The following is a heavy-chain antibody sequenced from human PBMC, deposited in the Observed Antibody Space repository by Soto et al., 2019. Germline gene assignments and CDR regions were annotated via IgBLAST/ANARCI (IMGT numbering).Heavy chain of an antibody. CDR1: GGSISSGGYY. CDR2: ISHSGNT. V-gene: IGHV4-30-4*01. J-gene: IGHJ6*02. CDR3: GSYDCSSARCPGLDV. D-gene: IGHD2-2*01. Sequence: QVQLQESGPGLVKPSQTLSLTCTVSGGSISSGGYYWTWIRQPPGKGLEWIGYISHSGNTYYNSSLMRRITISVDTSKNQFSLKLSSVTAADTAVYYCGSYDCSSARCPGLDVWGQGSTVTVS.